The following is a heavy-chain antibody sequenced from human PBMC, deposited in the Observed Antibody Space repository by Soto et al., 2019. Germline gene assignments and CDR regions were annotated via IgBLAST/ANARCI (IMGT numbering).Heavy chain of an antibody. D-gene: IGHD4-17*01. V-gene: IGHV3-21*01. CDR2: ISSSSSYI. J-gene: IGHJ4*02. Sequence: GGSLRLSCAASGFTFSSYSMNWVRQAPGKRLEWVSSISSSSSYIYYADSVKGRFTISRDNAKNSLYLQMNSLRAEDTAVYYCARGATVTTFCYWGQGTLVTVSS. CDR3: ARGATVTTFCY. CDR1: GFTFSSYS.